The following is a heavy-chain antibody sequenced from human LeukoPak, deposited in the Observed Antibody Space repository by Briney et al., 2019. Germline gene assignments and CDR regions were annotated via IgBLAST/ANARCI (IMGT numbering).Heavy chain of an antibody. D-gene: IGHD6-19*01. CDR3: ARTPYSSGFAWEDY. Sequence: ESGPALVNPTQTLTPTCTFSGFSLSTNGMCVSWIRQPPGKALEWLARIDWDDDKYYSTSLKTRLTISKDTSKNQVVLRMTNMDPVDTATYYCARTPYSSGFAWEDYWGQGTLVTVSS. CDR1: GFSLSTNGMC. V-gene: IGHV2-70*11. J-gene: IGHJ4*02. CDR2: IDWDDDK.